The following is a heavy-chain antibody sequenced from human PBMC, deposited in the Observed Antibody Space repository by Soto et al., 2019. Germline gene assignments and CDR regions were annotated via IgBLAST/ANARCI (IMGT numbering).Heavy chain of an antibody. V-gene: IGHV4-59*01. Sequence: SETLSLTCAVSGGSISSYYWSWIRQPPGKGLEWIGYIYYSGSTNYNPSLKSRVTISVDTSKNQFSLKLSSVTAADTAVYYCARRYGSAFDIWGQGTMVTVSS. CDR1: GGSISSYY. D-gene: IGHD3-10*01. J-gene: IGHJ3*02. CDR2: IYYSGST. CDR3: ARRYGSAFDI.